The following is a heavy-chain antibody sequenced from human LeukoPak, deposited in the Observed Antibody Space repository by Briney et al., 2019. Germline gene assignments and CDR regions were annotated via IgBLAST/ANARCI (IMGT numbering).Heavy chain of an antibody. CDR3: ARKVFDFDSSNNWFDP. CDR1: GYTFTGYY. V-gene: IGHV1-46*01. CDR2: INPSGGST. J-gene: IGHJ5*02. D-gene: IGHD3-9*01. Sequence: ASVKVSCKASGYTFTGYYMHWVRQAPGQGLEWMGIINPSGGSTSYAQKFQGRVTMTRDTSTSTVYMELSSLRSEDTAVYYCARKVFDFDSSNNWFDPWGQGTLVTVSS.